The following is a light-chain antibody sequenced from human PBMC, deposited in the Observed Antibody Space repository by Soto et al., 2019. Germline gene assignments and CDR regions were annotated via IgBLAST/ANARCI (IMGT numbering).Light chain of an antibody. Sequence: QSALTQPASVSGSPGQSITISCTGSGSDVGRYNYVSWYQQHPGKAPQLMIYEVNNRPSGVSNRFSGSKSGNTASLTITGLQAEDEADYYCSSYRRSTYVFGTGTKLTVL. CDR2: EVN. CDR1: GSDVGRYNY. CDR3: SSYRRSTYV. J-gene: IGLJ1*01. V-gene: IGLV2-14*01.